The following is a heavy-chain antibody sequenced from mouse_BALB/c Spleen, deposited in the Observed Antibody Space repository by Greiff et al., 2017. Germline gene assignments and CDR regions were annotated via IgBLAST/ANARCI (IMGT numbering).Heavy chain of an antibody. CDR3: VKDDYRFPNYYAMDY. Sequence: QVQLKESGPGLVAPSQSLSITCNVSGFSFTSYDISWIRQPPGKGLEWLGEIWTGGGTNYNSAFMSRLSISKDNSKSQVFLKMNSLQTDDTAIYYGVKDDYRFPNYYAMDYWGQGTSVTVSS. CDR2: IWTGGGT. V-gene: IGHV2-9-2*01. CDR1: GFSFTSYD. D-gene: IGHD2-14*01. J-gene: IGHJ4*01.